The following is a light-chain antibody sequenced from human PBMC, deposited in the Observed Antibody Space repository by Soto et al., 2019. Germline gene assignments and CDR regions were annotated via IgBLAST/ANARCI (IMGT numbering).Light chain of an antibody. CDR3: AAWDDSLSVV. CDR1: SSHIGSNY. V-gene: IGLV1-47*01. Sequence: QSVLTQPPSASGTPGQRVTISFSGSSSHIGSNYVYWYQQLPGTARKLLIYRNNQRPSGVPDRFSGSKSGTSASLAISGLRSEDEADYYCAAWDDSLSVVFGTGTKVTVL. J-gene: IGLJ1*01. CDR2: RNN.